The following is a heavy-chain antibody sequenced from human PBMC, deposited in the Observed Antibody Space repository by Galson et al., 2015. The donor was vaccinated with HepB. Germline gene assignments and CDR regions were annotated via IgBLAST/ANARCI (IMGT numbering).Heavy chain of an antibody. D-gene: IGHD2-2*02. CDR3: ARDREVEYCSSTSCYTSGRVDY. Sequence: SVKVSCKVSGYTFTSYGISWVRQAPGQGLEWMGWISAYNGNTNYAQKLQGRVTMTTDTSTSTAYMELRSLRSDDTAVYYCARDREVEYCSSTSCYTSGRVDYWGQGTLVTVSS. CDR1: GYTFTSYG. J-gene: IGHJ4*02. CDR2: ISAYNGNT. V-gene: IGHV1-18*01.